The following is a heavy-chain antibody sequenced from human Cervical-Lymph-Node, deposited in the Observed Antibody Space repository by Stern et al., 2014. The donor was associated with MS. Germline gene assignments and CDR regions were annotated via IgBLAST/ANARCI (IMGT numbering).Heavy chain of an antibody. CDR2: IYPGDSDT. CDR3: ARRVAAAGDAFDI. V-gene: IGHV5-51*01. CDR1: GYSFTSYW. D-gene: IGHD6-13*01. J-gene: IGHJ3*02. Sequence: EVQLVEAGAEVKKPGESLKISCKGSGYSFTSYWIGWVRQMPGKGLEWMGIIYPGDSDTRYSPSFQGQVTISDDKSISHAYLQWSSLKASDTAMYYCARRVAAAGDAFDIWGQGTMVTVSS.